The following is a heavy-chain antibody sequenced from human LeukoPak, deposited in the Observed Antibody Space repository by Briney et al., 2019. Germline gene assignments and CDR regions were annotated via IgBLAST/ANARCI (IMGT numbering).Heavy chain of an antibody. V-gene: IGHV4-59*12. CDR3: ARDYLVGAPLDC. J-gene: IGHJ4*02. Sequence: SETLSLTCTISGGSTSSYYWSWIRQSPGKGLEWIGDIYYTGDTNDNPSLKSRVTISIDKTKNQFSLKLRSVTAADTAVYYCARDYLVGAPLDCWGQGTLVTVSP. D-gene: IGHD1-26*01. CDR2: IYYTGDT. CDR1: GGSTSSYY.